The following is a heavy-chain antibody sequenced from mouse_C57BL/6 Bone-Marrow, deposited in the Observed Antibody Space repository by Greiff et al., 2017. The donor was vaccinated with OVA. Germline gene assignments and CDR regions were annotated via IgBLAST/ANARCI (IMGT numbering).Heavy chain of an antibody. Sequence: EVQLQQSGPGMVKPSQSLSLTCTVTGYSITSGYDWHWIRHFPGNKLEWMGYISYSGSTNYNPSLKSRISITQDTSKNHFFLKLNSVTTEDTATYDGARDYYGSSFAYWGQGTLVTVSA. D-gene: IGHD1-1*01. V-gene: IGHV3-1*01. CDR2: ISYSGST. CDR1: GYSITSGYD. CDR3: ARDYYGSSFAY. J-gene: IGHJ3*01.